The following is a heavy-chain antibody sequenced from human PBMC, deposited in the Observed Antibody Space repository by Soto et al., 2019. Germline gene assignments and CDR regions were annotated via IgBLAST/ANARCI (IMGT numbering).Heavy chain of an antibody. CDR3: VKEWTPRRAFDS. CDR1: RFMFSRYG. V-gene: IGHV3-23*01. Sequence: EVQLLESGGALVQQGGSLRLSWKASRFMFSRYGMSWVRQAPGKGLEWGSGISNSGVRTWYADSVKGRFTISRDNSQNTVYLQMNSLRVEDTAEYFCVKEWTPRRAFDSWGQGTLVTVSS. J-gene: IGHJ5*01. D-gene: IGHD5-12*01. CDR2: ISNSGVRT.